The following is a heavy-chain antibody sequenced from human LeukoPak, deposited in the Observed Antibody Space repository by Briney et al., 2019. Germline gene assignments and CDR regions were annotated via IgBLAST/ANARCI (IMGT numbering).Heavy chain of an antibody. V-gene: IGHV3-23*01. Sequence: PGGSLRLSCAASGFTFSSYAMSWVRQAPGQGLEWVSSISGSGGNTYYADSVKGRFTISRDNSKNTLYLEMNSLRPGDTAVYYCAQGFGWGQGTLVIVSS. D-gene: IGHD3-10*01. CDR2: ISGSGGNT. CDR1: GFTFSSYA. J-gene: IGHJ4*02. CDR3: AQGFG.